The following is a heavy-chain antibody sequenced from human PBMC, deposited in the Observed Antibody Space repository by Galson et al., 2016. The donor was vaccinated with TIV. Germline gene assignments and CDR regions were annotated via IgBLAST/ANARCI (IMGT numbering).Heavy chain of an antibody. D-gene: IGHD3-3*01. Sequence: SVKVSCKASGGIFRSYAISWVRQAPGQGLEWMGGIIAIFGIPNYAQKFQGRDTITADESTTTVYMELSSLRSDDTAVYYCARGSSYYSNYLDVWGKGTTVTVSS. CDR3: ARGSSYYSNYLDV. CDR1: GGIFRSYA. J-gene: IGHJ6*03. V-gene: IGHV1-69*13. CDR2: IIAIFGIP.